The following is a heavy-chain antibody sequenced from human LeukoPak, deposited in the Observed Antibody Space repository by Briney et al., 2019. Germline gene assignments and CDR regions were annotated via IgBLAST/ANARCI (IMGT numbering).Heavy chain of an antibody. V-gene: IGHV4-59*01. J-gene: IGHJ3*02. Sequence: SETLSLTCTVSGGSISSYYWSWIRQPPGKGPEWIGYIYYSGSTNYNPSLKSRVTISVDTSKNQFSLKLSSVTAADTAVYYCARDLVNGAFDIWGQGTMVTVSS. D-gene: IGHD4-23*01. CDR1: GGSISSYY. CDR3: ARDLVNGAFDI. CDR2: IYYSGST.